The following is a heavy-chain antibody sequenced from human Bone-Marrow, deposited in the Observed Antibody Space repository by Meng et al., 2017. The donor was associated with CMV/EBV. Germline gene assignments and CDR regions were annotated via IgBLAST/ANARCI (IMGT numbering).Heavy chain of an antibody. Sequence: GESLKISCAASGFTFSSYGMHWVRQAPGKGLEWVAVIWYDGSNKYYADSVKGRFTISRDNSKNTLYLQMTSLRAEDTAVYYCAKDIVDCSSTSCQYYYYYYGMDVWGQGTTVTVSS. CDR3: AKDIVDCSSTSCQYYYYYYGMDV. CDR1: GFTFSSYG. CDR2: IWYDGSNK. V-gene: IGHV3-33*06. J-gene: IGHJ6*02. D-gene: IGHD2-2*01.